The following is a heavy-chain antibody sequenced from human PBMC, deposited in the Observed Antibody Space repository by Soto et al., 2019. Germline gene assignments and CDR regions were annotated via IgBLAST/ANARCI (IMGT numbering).Heavy chain of an antibody. CDR2: IYYSGST. Sequence: SETLSLTCTVSGGSISSSSYYWGWIRQPPGKGLEWIGSIYYSGSTYYNPSLKSRVTISVDTSKNQFSLKLSSVTAADTAVYYCARGTATTVGAFDIWGQGTMVTVSS. V-gene: IGHV4-39*07. D-gene: IGHD1-26*01. J-gene: IGHJ3*02. CDR3: ARGTATTVGAFDI. CDR1: GGSISSSSYY.